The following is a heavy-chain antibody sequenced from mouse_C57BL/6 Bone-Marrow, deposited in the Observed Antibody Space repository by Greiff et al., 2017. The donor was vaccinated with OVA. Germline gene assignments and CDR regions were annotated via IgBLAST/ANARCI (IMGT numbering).Heavy chain of an antibody. CDR2: ISDGGSYT. CDR3: AREGNWDENY. D-gene: IGHD4-1*01. Sequence: EVQGVESGGGLVKPGGSLKLSCAASGFTFSSYAMSWVRQTPEKRLEWVATISDGGSYTYYPDNVKGRFTISRDNAKNNLYLQMSHLKSEDTAMYYCAREGNWDENYWGKGTTLTVSS. V-gene: IGHV5-4*01. CDR1: GFTFSSYA. J-gene: IGHJ2*01.